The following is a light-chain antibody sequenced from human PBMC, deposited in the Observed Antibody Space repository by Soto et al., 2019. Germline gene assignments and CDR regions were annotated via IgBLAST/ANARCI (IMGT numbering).Light chain of an antibody. CDR3: QQYGSSPFS. Sequence: EIVLTQSPGILSLSPGERATLSCRASQSVSSSYLAWYQQKPGQAPRLLIYGASSRATSIADRFSGSGSGTDFTITISRLEPEDFAVYYCQQYGSSPFSFGPGTKVDIK. CDR1: QSVSSSY. CDR2: GAS. J-gene: IGKJ3*01. V-gene: IGKV3-20*01.